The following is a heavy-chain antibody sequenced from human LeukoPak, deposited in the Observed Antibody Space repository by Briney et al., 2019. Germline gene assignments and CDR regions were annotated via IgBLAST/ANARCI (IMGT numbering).Heavy chain of an antibody. CDR1: GFTFSSYG. V-gene: IGHV3-30*02. CDR2: IRYDGSNK. D-gene: IGHD7-27*01. CDR3: AKDANWGSGYYYYYMDV. Sequence: GGSLRLSCAASGFTFSSYGMHWVRQAPGKGLEWVAFIRYDGSNKYYADSVKGRFTISRDNSKDTLYLQMNSLRAEDTAVYYCAKDANWGSGYYYYYMDVWGKGTTVTVSS. J-gene: IGHJ6*03.